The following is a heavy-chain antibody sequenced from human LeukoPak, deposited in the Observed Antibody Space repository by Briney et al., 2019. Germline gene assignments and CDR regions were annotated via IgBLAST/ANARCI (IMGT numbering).Heavy chain of an antibody. D-gene: IGHD1-14*01. Sequence: AGYLRLSCAASGFTFSNAWMSWVRQAPGKGLEWVVRIKSKTDGGTTDYAAPVKGRFTISRDDSKNTLYLQMNSLKTEDSDVHLCNQHINLFENWGPRTLGTVSS. CDR1: GFTFSNAW. CDR3: NQHINLFEN. CDR2: IKSKTDGGTT. V-gene: IGHV3-15*01. J-gene: IGHJ4*02.